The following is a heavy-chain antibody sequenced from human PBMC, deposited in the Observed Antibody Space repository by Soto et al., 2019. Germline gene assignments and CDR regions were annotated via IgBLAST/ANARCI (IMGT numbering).Heavy chain of an antibody. D-gene: IGHD3-3*01. J-gene: IGHJ4*02. CDR3: ARAREAIRDFWSGYFPSPHFDY. CDR1: GYTFTSYG. CDR2: ISAYNGKT. Sequence: QVQLVQSGAEVKKPGASVKVSCKASGYTFTSYGISWVRQAPGQGLEWMGWISAYNGKTNYAQKLQGRVTLTTDTATSTAYMELRSLRSDDTAVYYCARAREAIRDFWSGYFPSPHFDYWGQGTLVTVSS. V-gene: IGHV1-18*01.